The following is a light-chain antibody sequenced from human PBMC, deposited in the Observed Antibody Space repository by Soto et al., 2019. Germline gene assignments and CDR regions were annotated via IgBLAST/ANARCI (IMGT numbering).Light chain of an antibody. J-gene: IGLJ3*02. CDR3: SSYTSSSTRV. Sequence: SALTQPASVSWSPGQSITISCTGTSSDVGGYNYVSWYQQHPGKAPKLMIYEVSNRPSGVSNRFSGSKSGNTASLTISGLQAEDEADYYCSSYTSSSTRVFGGGTKVTVL. CDR2: EVS. V-gene: IGLV2-14*01. CDR1: SSDVGGYNY.